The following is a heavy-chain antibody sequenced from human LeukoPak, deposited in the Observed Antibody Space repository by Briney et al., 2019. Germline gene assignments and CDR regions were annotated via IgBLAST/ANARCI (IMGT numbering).Heavy chain of an antibody. CDR1: GFTFSSYA. J-gene: IGHJ4*02. CDR2: ISGSGGST. V-gene: IGHV3-23*01. CDR3: AKCPSSGSYRRGDY. Sequence: GGSLRLSCAASGFTFSSYAMSWVRQALGKGLEWVSAISGSGGSTYYADSVKGRFTISRDNSKNTLYLQMNSLRAEDTAVYYCAKCPSSGSYRRGDYWGQGTLVTVSS. D-gene: IGHD1-26*01.